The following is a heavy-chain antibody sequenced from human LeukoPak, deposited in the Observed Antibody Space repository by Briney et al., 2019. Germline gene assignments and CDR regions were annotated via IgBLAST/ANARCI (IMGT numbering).Heavy chain of an antibody. CDR3: ARDTSRLGSS. CDR2: IYYSGST. J-gene: IGHJ4*02. CDR1: GGSISSYY. V-gene: IGHV4-59*01. Sequence: PSETLSLTCTVSGGSISSYYWSWIRQPPGKGLEWIGYIYYSGSTNYNPPLKSRVTISVDTSKNQFSLKLSSVTAADTAVYYCARDTSRLGSSWGQGTLVTVSS. D-gene: IGHD6-13*01.